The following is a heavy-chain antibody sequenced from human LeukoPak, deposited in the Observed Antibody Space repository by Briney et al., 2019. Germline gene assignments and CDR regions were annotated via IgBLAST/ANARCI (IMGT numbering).Heavy chain of an antibody. D-gene: IGHD6-13*01. CDR1: GGSISHYY. Sequence: SETLSLTCTVSGGSISHYYWSWIRQPAGKGLEWIGRIYTTGNTNYNPSLESRVTMSVDTSENQFSLKLSSVTAADTAVYYCASMGQQLVRRYYYGMDVWGQGTTVTVSS. J-gene: IGHJ6*02. V-gene: IGHV4-4*07. CDR2: IYTTGNT. CDR3: ASMGQQLVRRYYYGMDV.